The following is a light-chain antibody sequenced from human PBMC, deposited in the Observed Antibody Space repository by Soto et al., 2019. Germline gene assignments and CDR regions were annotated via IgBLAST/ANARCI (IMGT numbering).Light chain of an antibody. J-gene: IGKJ1*01. V-gene: IGKV3-20*01. Sequence: EIVLTQSPGTLSLSPVERATLSCMASQSVSSSYLAWYQQKPGQAPRLLIYGASSRATGIPDRFSGSGSGTDFTLTIDRLEPEDFAMYYCQQYSDSPPTFGQGTKVDIK. CDR3: QQYSDSPPT. CDR1: QSVSSSY. CDR2: GAS.